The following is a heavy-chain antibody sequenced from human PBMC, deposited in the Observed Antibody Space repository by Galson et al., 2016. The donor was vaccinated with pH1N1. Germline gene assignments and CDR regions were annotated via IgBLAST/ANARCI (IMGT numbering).Heavy chain of an antibody. V-gene: IGHV1-8*03. CDR2: MNPNSGNT. CDR1: SNTFTSHD. D-gene: IGHD1-26*01. J-gene: IGHJ4*02. Sequence: SVKVSCKASSNTFTSHDINWVRQATGQGLEWMGWMNPNSGNTGYAQKFQGKVTFTRNTSIITAYMELSNLRSEDTAVYYCARGQPLWGYSGWYWGQGTLVTVSS. CDR3: ARGQPLWGYSGWY.